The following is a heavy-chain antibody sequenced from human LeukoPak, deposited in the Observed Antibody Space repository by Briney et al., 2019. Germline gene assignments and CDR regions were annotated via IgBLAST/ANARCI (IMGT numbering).Heavy chain of an antibody. V-gene: IGHV3-23*01. CDR3: ARDGPRGYYHDY. Sequence: GGSLRLSCAASGFTFRSYAMSWVRQAPGKGLEWVSTVTGGGGTTYYADSVKGRITISRDNSKNTVHLQLNSLRADDTAVYYCARDGPRGYYHDYWGQGTLVTVSS. CDR1: GFTFRSYA. CDR2: VTGGGGTT. J-gene: IGHJ4*02. D-gene: IGHD3-10*01.